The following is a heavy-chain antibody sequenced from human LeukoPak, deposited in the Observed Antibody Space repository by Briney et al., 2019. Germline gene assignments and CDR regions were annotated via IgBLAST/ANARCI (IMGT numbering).Heavy chain of an antibody. V-gene: IGHV1-2*02. CDR2: INPDSGGT. CDR1: GYTFTGYC. CDR3: ARDYTLTLGTTTYFQH. Sequence: ASVKVSCKASGYTFTGYCMHWVRQAPGQGLEWMGWINPDSGGTNSAQKFQGRVTMTRDTSISTVYMELSRLRSDDTAVYYCARDYTLTLGTTTYFQHWGQGTLVTVSS. D-gene: IGHD1-7*01. J-gene: IGHJ1*01.